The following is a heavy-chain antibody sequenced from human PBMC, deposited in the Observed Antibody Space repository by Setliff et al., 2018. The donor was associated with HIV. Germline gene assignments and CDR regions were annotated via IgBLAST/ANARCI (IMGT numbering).Heavy chain of an antibody. Sequence: GESLRLSCAASGFTFSSYAMHWVRQAPGKGLEWLALISYDGRNKFYADSVKGRFTISRDNSRNTLYLQVSSLRAEDTAVYYCARDRGSSTWYFDYWGQGTLVTVSS. D-gene: IGHD6-13*01. V-gene: IGHV3-30*04. CDR3: ARDRGSSTWYFDY. CDR2: ISYDGRNK. J-gene: IGHJ4*02. CDR1: GFTFSSYA.